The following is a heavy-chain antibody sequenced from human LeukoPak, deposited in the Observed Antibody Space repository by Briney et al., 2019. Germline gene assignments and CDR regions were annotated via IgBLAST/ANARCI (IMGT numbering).Heavy chain of an antibody. D-gene: IGHD6-13*01. CDR2: IYHSGNT. J-gene: IGHJ3*02. V-gene: IGHV4-39*07. Sequence: SETLSLTCTVSGGSISIDNYHWAWIRQPPGKSLEWIGSIYHSGNTYYNPSLESRVTISVDTSKNHFSLQLSSVTAADTAVYYCARDLYSSSWYGAFDIWGQGTMVTVSS. CDR3: ARDLYSSSWYGAFDI. CDR1: GGSISIDNYH.